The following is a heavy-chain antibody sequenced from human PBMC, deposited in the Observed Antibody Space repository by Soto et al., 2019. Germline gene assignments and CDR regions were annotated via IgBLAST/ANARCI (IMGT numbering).Heavy chain of an antibody. Sequence: PGESLKISCKGSGYSFTSYWIGWVRQMPGKGLEWMGIIYPGDSDTRYSPSFQGQVTISADKSISTAYLQWSSLKASDTAMYYCARDKYYYDSSGYPAPWYFDYWGQGTLVTVSS. D-gene: IGHD3-22*01. CDR1: GYSFTSYW. CDR3: ARDKYYYDSSGYPAPWYFDY. J-gene: IGHJ4*02. V-gene: IGHV5-51*01. CDR2: IYPGDSDT.